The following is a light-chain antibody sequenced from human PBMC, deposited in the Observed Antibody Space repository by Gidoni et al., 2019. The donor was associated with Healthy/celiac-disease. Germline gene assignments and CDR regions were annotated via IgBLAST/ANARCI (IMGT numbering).Light chain of an antibody. J-gene: IGKJ3*01. CDR2: GAS. V-gene: IGKV3-20*01. Sequence: EIVLTQSPGTLSLSPGERATRSCRASQSVSSSYLAWYQQKPGQAPRLLIYGASSRATGIPDRFSGSGSGTDFTLTISRLEPEDFAVYYCQQYGSSPVFGFGPGTKVDIK. CDR1: QSVSSSY. CDR3: QQYGSSPVFG.